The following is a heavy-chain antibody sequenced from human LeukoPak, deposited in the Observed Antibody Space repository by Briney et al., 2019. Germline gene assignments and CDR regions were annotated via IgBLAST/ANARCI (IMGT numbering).Heavy chain of an antibody. CDR1: GGSISSYY. CDR3: AREGYYDSSGYPLFYFDY. Sequence: SETLSLTCTVPGGSISSYYWNWIRQPPGKRLEWIGYIYYSGSTSYNPSLKSRVTISVDTSKNQFALKLSSVPAADTAVYYCAREGYYDSSGYPLFYFDYWGQGTLVTVSS. CDR2: IYYSGST. J-gene: IGHJ4*02. D-gene: IGHD3-22*01. V-gene: IGHV4-59*01.